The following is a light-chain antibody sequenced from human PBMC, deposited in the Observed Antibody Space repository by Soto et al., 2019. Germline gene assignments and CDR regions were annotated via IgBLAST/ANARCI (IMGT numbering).Light chain of an antibody. CDR2: DGS. Sequence: QSALTQPASVSGSPGQSITISCTGTSSEVGSYNHVYWYQQHPGKAPKLMIYDGSKRPSGVSNRFSGSKSGNTASLTISRLQAEDEADYYCYSCAGSGSVVFGGGTKLTVL. J-gene: IGLJ2*01. V-gene: IGLV2-23*01. CDR1: SSEVGSYNH. CDR3: YSCAGSGSVV.